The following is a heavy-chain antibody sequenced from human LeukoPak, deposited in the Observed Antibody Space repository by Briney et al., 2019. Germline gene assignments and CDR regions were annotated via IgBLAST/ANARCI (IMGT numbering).Heavy chain of an antibody. V-gene: IGHV4-39*01. Sequence: ESSETLSLTCTVSGGSISSSSYYWGWIRQPPGKGLEWIGSIYYSGSTYYNPSLKSRVTISVDTSKNQFSLKLSSVTAADTAVYYCARGQWALLRSPHFDYWGQGTLVTVSS. D-gene: IGHD1-26*01. CDR3: ARGQWALLRSPHFDY. CDR1: GGSISSSSYY. J-gene: IGHJ4*02. CDR2: IYYSGST.